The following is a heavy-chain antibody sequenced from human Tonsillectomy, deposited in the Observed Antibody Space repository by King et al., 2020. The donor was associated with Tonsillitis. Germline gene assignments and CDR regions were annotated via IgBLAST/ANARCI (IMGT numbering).Heavy chain of an antibody. Sequence: VQLQESGPGLVKPSETLSLTCTVSGGSISSYYWSWIRQPPGKGLEWIAYRYYSGSTNYNPSLKSRVTISVDTSKKQFSLKLSSVTAADTAVYYCARDRRGYGDNDRWFDPWGQGTLVIVSS. CDR1: GGSISSYY. J-gene: IGHJ5*02. CDR3: ARDRRGYGDNDRWFDP. V-gene: IGHV4-59*01. CDR2: RYYSGST. D-gene: IGHD4-17*01.